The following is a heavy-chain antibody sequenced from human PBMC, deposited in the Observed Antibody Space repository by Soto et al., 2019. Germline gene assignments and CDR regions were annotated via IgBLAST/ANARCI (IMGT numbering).Heavy chain of an antibody. Sequence: QVQLVQSGAEVKKPGSSVKVSCKASGGTFSSYAISWVRQAPGQGLEWMGGIIPIFGTANYAQKFQGRVTITADESTSTAYMDRSSLRSEDTAVYYCARVVAYYDSSGYFFDYWGQGTLVTVSS. CDR1: GGTFSSYA. J-gene: IGHJ4*02. CDR3: ARVVAYYDSSGYFFDY. D-gene: IGHD3-22*01. V-gene: IGHV1-69*01. CDR2: IIPIFGTA.